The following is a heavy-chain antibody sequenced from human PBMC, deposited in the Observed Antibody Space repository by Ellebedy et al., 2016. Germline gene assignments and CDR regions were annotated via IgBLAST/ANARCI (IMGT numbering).Heavy chain of an antibody. Sequence: KVSCXGSGYSFTNYYIGWVRQMPGKGLEWMGIIYPSDSDARYSPSFQGQVTISVDLSINTAYLQWSRLKASDTAKYYCVRQEGGYSSFDYWGEGTLVTVSS. D-gene: IGHD5-12*01. CDR1: GYSFTNYY. CDR3: VRQEGGYSSFDY. V-gene: IGHV5-51*01. J-gene: IGHJ4*02. CDR2: IYPSDSDA.